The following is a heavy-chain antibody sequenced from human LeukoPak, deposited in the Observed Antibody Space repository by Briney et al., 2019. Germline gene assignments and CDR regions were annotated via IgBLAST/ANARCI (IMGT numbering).Heavy chain of an antibody. CDR2: IYTSGST. CDR3: ATHRYYDVLTGYVDY. V-gene: IGHV4-4*07. D-gene: IGHD3-9*01. Sequence: SETLSLTCTFSGGSISSYYWSWIRQPAGKGLEWIGRIYTSGSTNYNPSLKSRVTMSVDTSKNQFSLNLRSVTAADTAVYYCATHRYYDVLTGYVDYWGQGTLVTVSS. J-gene: IGHJ4*02. CDR1: GGSISSYY.